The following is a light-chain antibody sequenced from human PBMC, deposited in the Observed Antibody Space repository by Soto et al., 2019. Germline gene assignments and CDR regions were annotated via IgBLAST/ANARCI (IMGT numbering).Light chain of an antibody. CDR3: QQYNNWPPWT. J-gene: IGKJ1*01. V-gene: IGKV3-15*01. CDR1: QSVTTN. CDR2: GAS. Sequence: EVVMTQSPATLSVSPGERATLSCRASQSVTTNMAWYQQKPGQAPRLLIYGASTRATGIPARFSVSGSGTDCTLSISSLQSEDFAGYYCQQYNNWPPWTFGQGTKVEIK.